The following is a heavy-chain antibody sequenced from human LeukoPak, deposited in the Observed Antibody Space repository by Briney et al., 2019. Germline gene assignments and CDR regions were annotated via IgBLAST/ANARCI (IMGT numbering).Heavy chain of an antibody. CDR3: AREAGIAAAGNA. V-gene: IGHV3-48*01. J-gene: IGHJ5*02. D-gene: IGHD6-13*01. CDR2: ISSSSSTI. CDR1: GFNLSNYG. Sequence: GGSLRLSCVVSGFNLSNYGMNWVRQAPGKGLEWVSYISSSSSTIYYADSVKGRFTISSDNAKNSLYLQMNSLRAEDTAVYYCAREAGIAAAGNAWGQGTLVTVSS.